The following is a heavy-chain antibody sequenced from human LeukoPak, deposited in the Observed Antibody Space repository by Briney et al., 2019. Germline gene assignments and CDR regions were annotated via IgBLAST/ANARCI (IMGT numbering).Heavy chain of an antibody. CDR1: EFTFSTYA. CDR3: AKDHSSWAPVDY. J-gene: IGHJ4*02. Sequence: PGGSLRLSCAASEFTFSTYAMSWVRQAPGKGLAWVSIISGTGGSTYYADSVKGRFTISRDNSKNMLYLQMNSLRAEDTALYYCAKDHSSWAPVDYWGQGTLVTVSS. D-gene: IGHD6-13*01. V-gene: IGHV3-23*01. CDR2: ISGTGGST.